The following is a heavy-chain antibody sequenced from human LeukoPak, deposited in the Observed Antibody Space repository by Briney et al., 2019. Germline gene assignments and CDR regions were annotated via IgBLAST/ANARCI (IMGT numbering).Heavy chain of an antibody. CDR2: IRYDGSNK. CDR3: AKNRAVGYAPGDY. CDR1: GFTFSTYG. V-gene: IGHV3-30*02. J-gene: IGHJ4*02. D-gene: IGHD5-12*01. Sequence: PGGSLRLSCAASGFTFSTYGMHWVRQAPGKGLEWVAFIRYDGSNKYYADSVKGRLTISRDNSKSTLYLQMNSLRAEDTAVYYCAKNRAVGYAPGDYWGQGTLVTVSS.